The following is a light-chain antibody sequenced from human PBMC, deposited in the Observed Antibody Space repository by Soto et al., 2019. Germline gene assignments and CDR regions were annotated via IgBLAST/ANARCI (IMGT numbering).Light chain of an antibody. Sequence: SYELTQTPSVSVSPGQTATITCSGDKLGDKYVCWYQHKPGQSPTLVIYQDTKRPSGIPERFSGSNSGNTATLTISGTQAMDEAEYYCQAWDRSSALVFGGGTTLTVL. CDR2: QDT. CDR3: QAWDRSSALV. V-gene: IGLV3-1*01. CDR1: KLGDKY. J-gene: IGLJ2*01.